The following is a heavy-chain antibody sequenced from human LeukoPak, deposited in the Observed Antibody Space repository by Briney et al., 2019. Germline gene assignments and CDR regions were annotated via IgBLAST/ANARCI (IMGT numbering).Heavy chain of an antibody. D-gene: IGHD5-12*01. J-gene: IGHJ4*02. CDR3: AKGPTVAKPDYCDY. V-gene: IGHV3-23*01. Sequence: GGSLRLSCAASGFTFNNYVMNWVRQAPGKGLEWASAIGGSGGSTYYADSVKGRFTISRDNSKNTLYLHMNSLRAEDTAVYYCAKGPTVAKPDYCDYWGQGTLVTVSS. CDR2: IGGSGGST. CDR1: GFTFNNYV.